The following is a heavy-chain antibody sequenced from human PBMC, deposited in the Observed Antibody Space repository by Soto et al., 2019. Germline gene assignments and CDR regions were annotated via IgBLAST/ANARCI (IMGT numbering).Heavy chain of an antibody. CDR3: ARDNLAFQGAFDF. V-gene: IGHV3-21*01. J-gene: IGHJ4*02. CDR1: GFVFSDFQ. CDR2: ITGTSAFT. Sequence: GGTLRLSCAASGFVFSDFQFNWVRQAPGGGLEWLSSITGTSAFTEYAESIEGRFTISRDNPNKLLFLHMDNLRPEDTAVYYCARDNLAFQGAFDFWDQGTLVTVSS. D-gene: IGHD3-16*01.